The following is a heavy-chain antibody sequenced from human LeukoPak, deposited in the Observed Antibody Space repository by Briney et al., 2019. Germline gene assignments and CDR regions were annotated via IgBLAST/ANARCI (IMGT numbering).Heavy chain of an antibody. CDR3: ARPPTITMVRGVPSYYYYYMDV. CDR1: GYTFNNYG. V-gene: IGHV1-8*02. Sequence: ASVKVSCKASGYTFNNYGISWVRQATGQGLEWMGWMNPNSGNTGYAQKFQGRVTMTRNTSISTAYMELSSLRSEDTAVYYCARPPTITMVRGVPSYYYYYMDVWGKGTTVTISS. CDR2: MNPNSGNT. J-gene: IGHJ6*03. D-gene: IGHD3-10*01.